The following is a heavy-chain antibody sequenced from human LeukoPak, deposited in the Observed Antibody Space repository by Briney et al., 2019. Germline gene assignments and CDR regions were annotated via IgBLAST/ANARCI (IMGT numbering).Heavy chain of an antibody. J-gene: IGHJ5*02. CDR2: INPNSGGT. CDR1: GYTFTGYY. Sequence: GASVKVSCKASGYTFTGYYMHWVRQAPGQGLEWMGWINPNSGGTNYAQRFQGRVTMTRDTSISTAYMELSRLRSDDTAVYYCARDRRVSSSWYPEYWFDPWGQGTLVTVSS. V-gene: IGHV1-2*02. D-gene: IGHD6-13*01. CDR3: ARDRRVSSSWYPEYWFDP.